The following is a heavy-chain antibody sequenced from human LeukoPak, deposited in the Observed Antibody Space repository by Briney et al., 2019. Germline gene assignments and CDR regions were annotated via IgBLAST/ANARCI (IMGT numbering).Heavy chain of an antibody. CDR3: ARDLGSSLGWFDP. D-gene: IGHD2-15*01. CDR2: IIPIFGTA. Sequence: SVKVSCKDSGGTFSSNAISWVRQAPGQGLEWMGGIIPIFGTANYAQRFQGRVTITADESTSTAYMELSSLRSEDTAVYYCARDLGSSLGWFDPWGQGTLVTVPS. CDR1: GGTFSSNA. J-gene: IGHJ5*02. V-gene: IGHV1-69*13.